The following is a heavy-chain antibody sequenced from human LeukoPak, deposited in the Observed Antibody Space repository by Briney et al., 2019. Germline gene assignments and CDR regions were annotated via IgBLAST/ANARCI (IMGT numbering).Heavy chain of an antibody. Sequence: ASVNVSCKASGYTFTSYGISWVRQAPGQELEGMGWIGAYNGNTNYSQKLQGRVTMTTDTSTSTAYMELRSLRSDDTAVYYCARDSPDIVVVPAASRYYYYYMDVWGKGTTVTVSS. D-gene: IGHD2-2*01. V-gene: IGHV1-18*01. J-gene: IGHJ6*03. CDR3: ARDSPDIVVVPAASRYYYYYMDV. CDR1: GYTFTSYG. CDR2: IGAYNGNT.